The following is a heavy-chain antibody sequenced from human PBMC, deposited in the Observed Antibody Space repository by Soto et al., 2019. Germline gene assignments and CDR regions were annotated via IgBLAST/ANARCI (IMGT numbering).Heavy chain of an antibody. J-gene: IGHJ5*02. CDR3: ARMESFGSLNWFDP. D-gene: IGHD5-18*01. CDR1: GYTFTNND. V-gene: IGHV1-8*02. CDR2: MNPGSGGT. Sequence: ASVKVSCKDSGYTFTNNDVSWVRQATGQGLEWMGWMNPGSGGTGYAQKFRGRVTMTRDISIATAYMELNSLTSEDTAIYYCARMESFGSLNWFDPWGQGTLVTVSS.